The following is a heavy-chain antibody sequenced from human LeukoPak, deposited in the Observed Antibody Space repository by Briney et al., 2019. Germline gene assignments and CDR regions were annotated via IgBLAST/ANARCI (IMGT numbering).Heavy chain of an antibody. D-gene: IGHD3-10*01. CDR3: ARYVVRGALDY. CDR1: GFTFSSYA. Sequence: GGSLRLSCAASGFTFSSYAMSWVRQAPGKGLEWVSVIYSGGSTDYADSVKGRFTISRDNSKNTVYLQMSSLRAEDTAVYYCARYVVRGALDYWGQGTLVTVSS. V-gene: IGHV3-53*01. CDR2: IYSGGST. J-gene: IGHJ4*02.